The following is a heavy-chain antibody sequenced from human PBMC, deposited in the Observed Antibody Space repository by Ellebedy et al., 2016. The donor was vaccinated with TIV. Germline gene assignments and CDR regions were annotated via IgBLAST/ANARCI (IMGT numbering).Heavy chain of an antibody. CDR3: TRVELNRQTWNYRARDY. CDR1: GFTFGDYA. V-gene: IGHV3-49*03. D-gene: IGHD1-7*01. J-gene: IGHJ4*02. Sequence: GESLKISCTGSGFTFGDYAMSWFRQAAGKGLEWVGFIRSEAYGGTTEYAASVKGRFTISRDDSQRIANLQMNSLKTEDTAVYHCTRVELNRQTWNYRARDYWGQGTLVTVSS. CDR2: IRSEAYGGTT.